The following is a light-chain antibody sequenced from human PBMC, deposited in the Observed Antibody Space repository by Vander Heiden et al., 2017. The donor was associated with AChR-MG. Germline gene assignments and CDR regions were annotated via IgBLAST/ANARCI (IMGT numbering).Light chain of an antibody. Sequence: DLQMTPSPSSLSASVGDSVTITCRARQSSRSYFNWYQQKPGQATQLLIYAALSLQSGVPSRLSCRGVGTDFTPTISRLQREELATHHCQHSYSTPRTFGQGTKVEIK. V-gene: IGKV1-39*01. CDR1: QSSRSY. CDR3: QHSYSTPRT. CDR2: AAL. J-gene: IGKJ1*01.